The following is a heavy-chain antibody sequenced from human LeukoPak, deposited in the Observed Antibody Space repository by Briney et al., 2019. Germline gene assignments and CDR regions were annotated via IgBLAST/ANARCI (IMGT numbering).Heavy chain of an antibody. D-gene: IGHD3-10*01. CDR1: GYTLTELS. CDR2: FDPEDGET. Sequence: VKVSCKVSGYTLTELSMHWVRQPPGKGLEWMGGFDPEDGETIYAQKFQGRVTMTTDTSTSTAYMELRSLRSDDTAVYYCARAPRGSGTYYNIYWGQGTLVTVSS. J-gene: IGHJ4*02. V-gene: IGHV1-24*01. CDR3: ARAPRGSGTYYNIY.